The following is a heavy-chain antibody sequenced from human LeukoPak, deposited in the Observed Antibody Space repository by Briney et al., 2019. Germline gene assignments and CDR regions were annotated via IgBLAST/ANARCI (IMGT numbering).Heavy chain of an antibody. V-gene: IGHV3-53*01. J-gene: IGHJ4*02. D-gene: IGHD1-20*01. CDR1: GFIVSSSY. Sequence: PGGSLRLSCAASGFIVSSSYMSWVRQAPGKGLEWVSVIYAAGNIYYADSVKGRFIISRDNSKNTVYLQMNSLRADDTAVYYCATGERITGGKHDYWGQGTLVTVSS. CDR2: IYAAGNI. CDR3: ATGERITGGKHDY.